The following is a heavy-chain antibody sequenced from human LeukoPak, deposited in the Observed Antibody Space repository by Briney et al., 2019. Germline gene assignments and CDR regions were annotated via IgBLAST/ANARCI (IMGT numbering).Heavy chain of an antibody. CDR2: IYYSGRT. J-gene: IGHJ4*02. V-gene: IGHV4-28*03. D-gene: IGHD3-3*01. CDR1: GYSISSSNW. Sequence: SETLSLTCAVSGYSISSSNWWGWIRQPPGKGLEWIGYIYYSGRTNYNPSLKSRVTISVDTSKNQFSLKLSSVTAADTAVYYCARAPQDFWSGYPTGFDYWGQGTLVTVSS. CDR3: ARAPQDFWSGYPTGFDY.